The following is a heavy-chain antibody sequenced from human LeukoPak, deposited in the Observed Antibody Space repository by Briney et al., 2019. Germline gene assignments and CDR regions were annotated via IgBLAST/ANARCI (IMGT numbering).Heavy chain of an antibody. V-gene: IGHV3-23*01. CDR1: GFTFSSYV. Sequence: GGSLRLSCAASGFTFSSYVMSWVRQAPGKGLEWVSAIGGRDGSTYYADSVKGRFTISRDNSKNTQYVQMNSLRAEDTAVYYCAKGHYYGSGSLDYWGQGTLVTVSS. D-gene: IGHD3-10*01. CDR3: AKGHYYGSGSLDY. J-gene: IGHJ4*02. CDR2: IGGRDGST.